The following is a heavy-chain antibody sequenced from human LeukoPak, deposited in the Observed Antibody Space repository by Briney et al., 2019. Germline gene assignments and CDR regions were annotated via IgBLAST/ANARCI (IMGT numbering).Heavy chain of an antibody. V-gene: IGHV4-59*12. Sequence: PSETLSLTCTVSGGSIASNYWTWIRQPPGKGLEYIGYIYYTGGTNYNPSLKSRVTISVDTSKNQFSLKLTSVTAADTAVYYCARLSVGIFHTLLFDYWGQGTLVTVSS. CDR1: GGSIASNY. CDR3: ARLSVGIFHTLLFDY. D-gene: IGHD2-15*01. CDR2: IYYTGGT. J-gene: IGHJ4*02.